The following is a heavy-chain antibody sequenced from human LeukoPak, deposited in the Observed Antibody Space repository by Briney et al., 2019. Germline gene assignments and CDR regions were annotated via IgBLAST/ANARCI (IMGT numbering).Heavy chain of an antibody. CDR1: GFTFSSYA. V-gene: IGHV3-23*01. CDR2: ISGSGGST. CDR3: AKGGQWLVLGYFDL. J-gene: IGHJ2*01. D-gene: IGHD6-19*01. Sequence: GGSLRLSCAASGFTFSSYAMSWDRQAPGKGLEWVSAISGSGGSTYYADSVKGRFTISRDNSKNTLYLQMNSLRAEDTAVYYCAKGGQWLVLGYFDLWGRGTLVTVSS.